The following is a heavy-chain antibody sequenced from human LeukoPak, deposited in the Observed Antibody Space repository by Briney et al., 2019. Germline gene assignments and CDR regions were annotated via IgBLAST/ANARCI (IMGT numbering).Heavy chain of an antibody. J-gene: IGHJ4*02. CDR3: ARVKYSSSDFDY. Sequence: PGGSLRLSCAASGFTFSSYNMNWVRQAPGKGLEWVSSISSNSRNIYYADSMKGRFTISRDNVKNSLYLQMNSLRAEDTAVYFSARVKYSSSDFDYWGQGTLVTASS. V-gene: IGHV3-21*01. D-gene: IGHD6-19*01. CDR1: GFTFSSYN. CDR2: ISSNSRNI.